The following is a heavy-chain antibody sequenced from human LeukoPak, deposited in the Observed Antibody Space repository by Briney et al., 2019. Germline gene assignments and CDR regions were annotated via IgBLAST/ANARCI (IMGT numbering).Heavy chain of an antibody. D-gene: IGHD2-2*01. CDR3: ASYHASIVVVPAAMLVGTNNWFDP. CDR2: ISAYNGNT. Sequence: GASVKVSCKASADAFTSYAISWVRQAPGQGLEWMGWISAYNGNTNHAQKLQGRVTMTTDTSTSTASGALRSLRSDDTAVYYCASYHASIVVVPAAMLVGTNNWFDPWGQGTLVTVSA. CDR1: ADAFTSYA. J-gene: IGHJ5*02. V-gene: IGHV1-18*01.